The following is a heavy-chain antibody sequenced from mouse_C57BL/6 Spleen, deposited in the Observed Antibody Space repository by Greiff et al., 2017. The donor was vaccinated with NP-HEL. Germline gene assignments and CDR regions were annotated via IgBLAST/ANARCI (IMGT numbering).Heavy chain of an antibody. Sequence: VQLQQSGAELVRPGTSVKVSCKASGYAFTNYLIEWVKQRPGQGLEWIGVINPGSGGTNYNEKFKDKATLTADKSSSTVYMELSRLTSEDSAVYFCARHEEDYYGSNQGAMDYWGQGTSVTVSS. J-gene: IGHJ4*01. CDR2: INPGSGGT. CDR3: ARHEEDYYGSNQGAMDY. CDR1: GYAFTNYL. V-gene: IGHV1-54*01. D-gene: IGHD1-1*01.